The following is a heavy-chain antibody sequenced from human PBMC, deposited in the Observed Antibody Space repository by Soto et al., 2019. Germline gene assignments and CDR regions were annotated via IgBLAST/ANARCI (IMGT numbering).Heavy chain of an antibody. CDR3: ARFPLYYYDSSGYRPKSQGKYYYYYYGMDV. J-gene: IGHJ6*02. CDR2: ISSSGSTI. V-gene: IGHV3-11*01. D-gene: IGHD3-22*01. CDR1: GFTFSDYY. Sequence: PGGSLRLSCAASGFTFSDYYMSWIRQAPGKGLEWVSYISSSGSTIYYADSVKGRFTISRDNAKNSLHLQMNSLRAEDTAVYYCARFPLYYYDSSGYRPKSQGKYYYYYYGMDVWGQGTTVTVSS.